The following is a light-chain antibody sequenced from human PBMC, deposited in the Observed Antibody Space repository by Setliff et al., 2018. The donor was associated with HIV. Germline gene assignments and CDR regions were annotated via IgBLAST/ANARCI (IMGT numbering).Light chain of an antibody. Sequence: SYELTQPPSESVAPGKTARITCGGNSIGSKSVHWYQQKPGQAPVMVVYDASDRPSGIPERFSGSKSGNTATLTISRVEAGDEADYYCQAWDSSSDHYVFGTGTKVTVL. CDR2: DAS. V-gene: IGLV3-21*03. J-gene: IGLJ1*01. CDR3: QAWDSSSDHYV. CDR1: SIGSKS.